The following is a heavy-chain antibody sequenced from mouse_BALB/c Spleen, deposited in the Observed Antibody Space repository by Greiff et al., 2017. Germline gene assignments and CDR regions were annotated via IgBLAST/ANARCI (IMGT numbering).Heavy chain of an antibody. V-gene: IGHV1S22*01. D-gene: IGHD2-14*01. CDR2: IYPGSGST. CDR3: TREGTGAMDY. Sequence: LQQPGSELVRPGASVKLSCKASGYTFTSYWMHWVKQRHGQGLEWIGNIYPGSGSTNYDEKFKSKGTLTVDTSSSTAYMHLSSLTSEDSAVYYCTREGTGAMDYWGQGTSVTVSS. J-gene: IGHJ4*01. CDR1: GYTFTSYW.